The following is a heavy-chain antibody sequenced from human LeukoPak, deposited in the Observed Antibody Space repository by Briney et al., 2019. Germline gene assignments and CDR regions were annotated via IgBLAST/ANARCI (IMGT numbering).Heavy chain of an antibody. D-gene: IGHD3-22*01. CDR3: AVTGTYYYDSSGYYYGGYSDY. CDR1: GGSISSGSYY. Sequence: PSETLSLTCTVSGGSISSGSYYWSWIRQPAGKGLEWIGRIYTSGSTNYNPSLKSRVTISVDTSKNQFSLKLSSVTAADTAVYYCAVTGTYYYDSSGYYYGGYSDYWGQGTLVTVSS. J-gene: IGHJ4*02. V-gene: IGHV4-61*02. CDR2: IYTSGST.